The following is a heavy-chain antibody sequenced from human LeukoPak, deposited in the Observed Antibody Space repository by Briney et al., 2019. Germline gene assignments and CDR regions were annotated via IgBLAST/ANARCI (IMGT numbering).Heavy chain of an antibody. CDR3: ARSLVLMGATTSFDY. CDR2: IIPILGIA. Sequence: SVKVSCKASGGTFSSYAISWVRQAPGQGLEWMGRIIPILGIANYAQKFQGRVTITADKSTSTAYMELSSLRSEDTAVYYCARSLVLMGATTSFDYWGQGTLVTVSS. CDR1: GGTFSSYA. V-gene: IGHV1-69*04. D-gene: IGHD1-26*01. J-gene: IGHJ4*02.